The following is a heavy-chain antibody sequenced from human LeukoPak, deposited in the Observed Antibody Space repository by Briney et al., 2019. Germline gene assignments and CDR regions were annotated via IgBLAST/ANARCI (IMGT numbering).Heavy chain of an antibody. D-gene: IGHD3-3*01. CDR2: IIPIFGTA. CDR1: GGTFSSYA. Sequence: SVKVSCKASGGTFSSYAISWVRQAPGQGLEWMGGIIPIFGTANYAQKFQGRVTITADESTSTAYMELSSLRSEDTAVYYCAISPHYYDFWSGYYTRFDYWGQGTLVTVSS. V-gene: IGHV1-69*13. J-gene: IGHJ4*02. CDR3: AISPHYYDFWSGYYTRFDY.